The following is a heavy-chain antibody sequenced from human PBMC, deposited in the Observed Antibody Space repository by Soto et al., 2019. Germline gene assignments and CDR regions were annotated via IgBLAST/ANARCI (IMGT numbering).Heavy chain of an antibody. D-gene: IGHD1-26*01. J-gene: IGHJ4*02. V-gene: IGHV4-38-2*01. CDR1: GYSVSSGYY. CDR2: IYHSGRT. Sequence: AETLSLTCGVSGYSVSSGYYWGWIRQPPGKGLEWIGSIYHSGRTYYNPSLKSRLTISLDTSKNQFSLKLTSVTAADTALYFCATTSGSFQYWGQGTLVTVSS. CDR3: ATTSGSFQY.